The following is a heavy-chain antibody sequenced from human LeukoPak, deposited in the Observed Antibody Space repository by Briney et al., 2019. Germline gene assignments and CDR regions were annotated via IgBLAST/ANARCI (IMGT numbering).Heavy chain of an antibody. CDR3: AKDRDVLTGYYKAGAFDY. CDR2: IRYDGSNK. Sequence: PGGSLRLSCAASGFTFSSYGMHWVRQAPGKGLEWVAFIRYDGSNKYYADSVKGRFTISRDNSKNTLYLQMNSLRAEDTAVYYCAKDRDVLTGYYKAGAFDYWGQGTLVTVSS. J-gene: IGHJ4*02. CDR1: GFTFSSYG. D-gene: IGHD3-9*01. V-gene: IGHV3-30*02.